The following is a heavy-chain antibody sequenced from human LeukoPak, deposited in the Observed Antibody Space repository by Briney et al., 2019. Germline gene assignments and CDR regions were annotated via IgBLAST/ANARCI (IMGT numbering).Heavy chain of an antibody. J-gene: IGHJ4*02. V-gene: IGHV4-39*07. Sequence: SETLSLTCTVSGGSISTSNYYWGWIRQPPGKGLEWIGNIFYSGSTYYSPSLKSRVTISVDKSKNQFSLRLTSVTAADTAVYYCARSPTKRVPGDYWGQGTLVTVSS. CDR1: GGSISTSNYY. D-gene: IGHD2-2*01. CDR3: ARSPTKRVPGDY. CDR2: IFYSGST.